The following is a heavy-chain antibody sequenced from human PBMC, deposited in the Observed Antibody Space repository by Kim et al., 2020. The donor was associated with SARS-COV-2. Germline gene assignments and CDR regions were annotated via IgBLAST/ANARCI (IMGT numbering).Heavy chain of an antibody. V-gene: IGHV7-4-1*02. D-gene: IGHD3-22*01. CDR1: GYTFTSYA. CDR3: ASGIYYYDSSSYYSFDY. Sequence: ASVKVSCKASGYTFTSYAMNWVRQAPGQRLEWMGWINTNTGNPTYAQSFKGRFIFTLDTSVTTAYLQISSLRAEDTAVYYCASGIYYYDSSSYYSFDYWGQGTLVTVSS. J-gene: IGHJ4*02. CDR2: INTNTGNP.